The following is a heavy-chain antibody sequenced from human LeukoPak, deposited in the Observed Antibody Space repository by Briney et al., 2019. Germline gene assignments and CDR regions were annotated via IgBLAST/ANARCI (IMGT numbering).Heavy chain of an antibody. D-gene: IGHD1-7*01. J-gene: IGHJ4*02. V-gene: IGHV3-23*01. CDR2: ISGSGGST. Sequence: PGGSLRLSCAASGFTVSSNYMSWVRQAPGKGLEWVSAISGSGGSTYYADSVKGRFTISRDNSKNTLYLQMNSLRAEDTAVYYCARMNYVSSGWGAPFDYWGQGTLVTVSS. CDR3: ARMNYVSSGWGAPFDY. CDR1: GFTVSSNY.